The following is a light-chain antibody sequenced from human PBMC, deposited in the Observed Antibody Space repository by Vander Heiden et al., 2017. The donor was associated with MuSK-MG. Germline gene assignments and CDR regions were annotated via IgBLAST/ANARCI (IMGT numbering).Light chain of an antibody. J-gene: IGKJ1*01. CDR3: QRYNSYPRT. V-gene: IGKV1-5*03. CDR1: QSISSW. CDR2: KAS. Sequence: DIQMTQSPSTLSASVGDRVTITCRASQSISSWLAWYQQKPGKAPKLLIYKASSLESGVPSRFSGSGSGTEFTLTISSLHPDDFTTYYCQRYNSYPRTFGQGTKVEIK.